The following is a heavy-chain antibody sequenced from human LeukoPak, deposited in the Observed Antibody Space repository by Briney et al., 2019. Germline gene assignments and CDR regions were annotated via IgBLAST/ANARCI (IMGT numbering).Heavy chain of an antibody. CDR1: GGSISSGSYY. J-gene: IGHJ5*02. CDR2: IYTSGST. D-gene: IGHD3-3*01. CDR3: AGDGYDFWSGGFDP. V-gene: IGHV4-61*02. Sequence: SETLSLTCTVSGGSISSGSYYWSWIRQPAGKGLEWIGRIYTSGSTNYNPSLKSRVTISVDTSKNQFSLKLNSVTAADTAVYYCAGDGYDFWSGGFDPWGQGTLVTVSS.